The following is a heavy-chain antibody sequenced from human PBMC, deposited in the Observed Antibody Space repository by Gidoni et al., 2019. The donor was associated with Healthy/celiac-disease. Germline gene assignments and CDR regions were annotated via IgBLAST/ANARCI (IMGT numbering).Heavy chain of an antibody. D-gene: IGHD7-27*01. Sequence: QLQLPASGPGLVKLSVTLSPTCPVSAGSLSSSSHFWVWIRQPPGKGLEWIGSIYYSGSTYYNPSLKSRVTISVDTSKNQFSLKLSSVTAADTAVYDCARDLRWGTVGHAYYYYGMDVWGQGTTVTVSS. CDR3: ARDLRWGTVGHAYYYYGMDV. CDR2: IYYSGST. J-gene: IGHJ6*02. CDR1: AGSLSSSSHF. V-gene: IGHV4-39*07.